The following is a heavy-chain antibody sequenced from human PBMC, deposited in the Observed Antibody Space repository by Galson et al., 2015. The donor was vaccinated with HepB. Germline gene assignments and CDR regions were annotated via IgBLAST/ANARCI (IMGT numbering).Heavy chain of an antibody. CDR1: GFTFSSYA. CDR2: ISVRAGYT. D-gene: IGHD3-10*01. CDR3: AKEPRGHQDLDY. V-gene: IGHV3-23*01. J-gene: IGHJ4*02. Sequence: SLRLSCAASGFTFSSYAMNWVRQAPGQGLEWVSSISVRAGYTFYADSVKGRFTIPRDNSKNTLYLQMNSLRAEDTAVYYCAKEPRGHQDLDYWAREPWSPSRQ.